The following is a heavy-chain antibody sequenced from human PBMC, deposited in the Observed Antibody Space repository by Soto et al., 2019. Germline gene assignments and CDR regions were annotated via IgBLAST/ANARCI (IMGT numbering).Heavy chain of an antibody. CDR2: IYPGDSDT. CDR3: ARHSHCSGGSCGPWALFHI. D-gene: IGHD2-15*01. V-gene: IGHV5-51*01. J-gene: IGHJ3*02. CDR1: GYSFTSYS. Sequence: GSLKISCKGSGYSFTSYSIGWVRQMPGKGLEWMGIIYPGDSDTRYSPSFQGQVTISADKSISTAYLQWSSLKASDTAMYYCARHSHCSGGSCGPWALFHIWGQGTMVTASS.